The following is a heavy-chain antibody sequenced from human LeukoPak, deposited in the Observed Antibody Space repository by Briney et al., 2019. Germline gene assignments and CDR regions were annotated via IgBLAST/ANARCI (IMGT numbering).Heavy chain of an antibody. CDR2: ISGNGRDT. J-gene: IGHJ4*02. CDR1: GFTFSSYG. D-gene: IGHD2-2*01. Sequence: GGSLRLSCAASGFTFSSYGMHWVRQAPGKGLGWVSAISGNGRDTYYTDSVKGRFTISRDNSKNTLYLQMNSLRAEDTAIYYCARAAAVCSSTSCYGHYWGQGTLVTVSS. V-gene: IGHV3-23*01. CDR3: ARAAAVCSSTSCYGHY.